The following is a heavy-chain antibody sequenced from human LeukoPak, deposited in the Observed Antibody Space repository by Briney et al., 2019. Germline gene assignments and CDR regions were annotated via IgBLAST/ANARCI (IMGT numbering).Heavy chain of an antibody. V-gene: IGHV4-30-2*01. D-gene: IGHD3-10*01. CDR1: GGSISSGGYY. CDR2: IYHNGST. Sequence: SETLSLTCTVSGGSISSGGYYWSWIRQPPGKGLEWIGYIYHNGSTYYNPSLKSRVTISVDRSKNQFSLKLSSVTAADTAVYYCAREEGNIMVRPRGFDPWGQGTLVTVSS. J-gene: IGHJ5*02. CDR3: AREEGNIMVRPRGFDP.